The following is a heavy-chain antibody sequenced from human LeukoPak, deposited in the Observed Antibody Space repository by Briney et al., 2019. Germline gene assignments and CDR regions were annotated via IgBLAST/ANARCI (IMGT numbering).Heavy chain of an antibody. J-gene: IGHJ3*02. V-gene: IGHV4-38-2*02. CDR2: IYHSGST. CDR3: AKSNGYGLVDI. D-gene: IGHD3-10*01. Sequence: SETLSLTCTVSGYSISSDYYWGWIRQPPGKGLEWIGSIYHSGSTYYNPSLKSRVTISLDTSRNQFSLRLNSVTAADTAVYYCAKSNGYGLVDIWGQGTMVTVSS. CDR1: GYSISSDYY.